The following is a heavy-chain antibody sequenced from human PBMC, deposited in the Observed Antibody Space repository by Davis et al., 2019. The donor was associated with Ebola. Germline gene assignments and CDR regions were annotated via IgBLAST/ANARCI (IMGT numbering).Heavy chain of an antibody. Sequence: ASVQVSCKAPVSTFSSYSISWVRQAPGQGLVWMGWINAGNGNTKYSQKFQGRVTITRDTSASTAYMELSSLRSEDTAVYYCAREGAVAGFDYWGQGTLVTVSS. V-gene: IGHV1-3*01. CDR2: INAGNGNT. J-gene: IGHJ4*02. D-gene: IGHD6-19*01. CDR1: VSTFSSYS. CDR3: AREGAVAGFDY.